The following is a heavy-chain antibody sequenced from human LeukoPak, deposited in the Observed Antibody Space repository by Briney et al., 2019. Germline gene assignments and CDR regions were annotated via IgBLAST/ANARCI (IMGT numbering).Heavy chain of an antibody. CDR1: GGSISSYY. D-gene: IGHD3-10*01. V-gene: IGHV4-4*07. CDR3: AREGGVLLWFGELLGWFDP. J-gene: IGHJ5*02. CDR2: IYTGGST. Sequence: SETLSLTCTVSGGSISSYYWSWIRQPAGKGLEWIGRIYTGGSTNYNPSLKSRVTMSVDTSKNQFSLKLSSVTAADTAVYYCAREGGVLLWFGELLGWFDPWGQGTLVTVSS.